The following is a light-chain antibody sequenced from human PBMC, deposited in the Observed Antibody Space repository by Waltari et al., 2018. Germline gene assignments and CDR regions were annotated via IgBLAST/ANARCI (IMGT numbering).Light chain of an antibody. CDR2: EVS. Sequence: QSALTQPASVSGSPGQSITISCTGTSSDIGSHNIVSWYQQYPGKAPKLMIYEVSKRPSGVSNRFSGSKSGNRASLTISGLQAEDEADYYCCSYAGSSTLDVVFGGGTKLTVL. CDR1: SSDIGSHNI. J-gene: IGLJ2*01. V-gene: IGLV2-23*02. CDR3: CSYAGSSTLDVV.